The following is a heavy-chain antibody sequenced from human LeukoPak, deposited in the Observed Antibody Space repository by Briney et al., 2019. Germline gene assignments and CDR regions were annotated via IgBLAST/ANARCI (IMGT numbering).Heavy chain of an antibody. CDR3: ATGEWRGRLGYCSSTSCYEDY. J-gene: IGHJ4*02. CDR2: ISSSSSTI. V-gene: IGHV3-48*04. D-gene: IGHD2-2*01. Sequence: GGSLRLSRAASGFTFSSYSMNWVRQAPGKGLEWVSYISSSSSTIYYADSVKGRFTISRDNAKNSLYLQMNSLRAEDTAVYYCATGEWRGRLGYCSSTSCYEDYWGQGTLVTVSS. CDR1: GFTFSSYS.